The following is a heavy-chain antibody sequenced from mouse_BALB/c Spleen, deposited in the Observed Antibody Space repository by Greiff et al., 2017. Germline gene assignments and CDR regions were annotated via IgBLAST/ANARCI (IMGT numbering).Heavy chain of an antibody. Sequence: EVMLVESGPSLVKPSQTLSLTCSVTGDSITSGYWNWIRKFPGNKLEYMGYISYSGSTYYNPSLKSRISITRDTSKNQYYLQLNSVTTEDTATYYCALITTASYYFDYWGQGTTLTVSS. J-gene: IGHJ2*01. CDR2: ISYSGST. CDR1: GDSITSGY. CDR3: ALITTASYYFDY. V-gene: IGHV3-8*02. D-gene: IGHD1-2*01.